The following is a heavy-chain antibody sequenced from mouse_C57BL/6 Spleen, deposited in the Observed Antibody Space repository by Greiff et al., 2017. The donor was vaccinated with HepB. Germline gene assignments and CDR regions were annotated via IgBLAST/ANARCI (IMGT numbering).Heavy chain of an antibody. CDR1: GFTFSSYA. Sequence: EVQVVESGGGLVKPGGSLKLSCAASGFTFSSYAMSWVRQTPEKRLEWVATISDGGSYTYYPDNVKGRFTISRDNAKNNLYLQMSHLKSEDTAMYYCAAYSNYADYYAMDYWGQGTSVTVSS. V-gene: IGHV5-4*01. J-gene: IGHJ4*01. D-gene: IGHD2-5*01. CDR2: ISDGGSYT. CDR3: AAYSNYADYYAMDY.